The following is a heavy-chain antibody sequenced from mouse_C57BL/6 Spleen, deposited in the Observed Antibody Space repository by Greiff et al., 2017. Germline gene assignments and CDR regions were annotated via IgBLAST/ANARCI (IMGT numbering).Heavy chain of an antibody. D-gene: IGHD1-2*01. V-gene: IGHV3-6*01. CDR3: ARDYGQHFDY. J-gene: IGHJ2*01. CDR1: GYSITSGYY. CDR2: ISYDGSN. Sequence: ESGPGLVKPSQSLSLTCSVTGYSITSGYYWNWIRQFPGNKLEWMGYISYDGSNNYNPSLKNRISITRDTSKNQFFLKLNSVTTEDTATYYCARDYGQHFDYWGQGTTLTVSS.